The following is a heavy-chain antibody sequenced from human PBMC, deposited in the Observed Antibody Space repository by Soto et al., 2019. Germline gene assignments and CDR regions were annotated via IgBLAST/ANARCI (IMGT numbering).Heavy chain of an antibody. CDR3: AREIIAARPEYAFDI. Sequence: SETLSLTCAVSGGSISSGGYYWSWIRQHPGKGLEWIGYIYYSGSTYYNPPLKSRVTISVDTSKNQFSLKLSSVTAADTAVYYCAREIIAARPEYAFDIWGQGTMVTVSS. CDR2: IYYSGST. J-gene: IGHJ3*02. CDR1: GGSISSGGYY. V-gene: IGHV4-31*11. D-gene: IGHD6-6*01.